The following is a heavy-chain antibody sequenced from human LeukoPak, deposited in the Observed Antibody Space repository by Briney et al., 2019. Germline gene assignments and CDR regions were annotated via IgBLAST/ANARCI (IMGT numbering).Heavy chain of an antibody. D-gene: IGHD3-16*01. V-gene: IGHV3-23*01. Sequence: GGSRRLPCTASGFTFKNHAMSWVRQAPGKGLEWVSGISKSGGASFYADSVKGRFTVSRDNSKDTLSLQMNSLSAEDTGVYFCANPSANWGGPSQDFTMDVWGRGTTVSVSS. J-gene: IGHJ6*02. CDR3: ANPSANWGGPSQDFTMDV. CDR2: ISKSGGAS. CDR1: GFTFKNHA.